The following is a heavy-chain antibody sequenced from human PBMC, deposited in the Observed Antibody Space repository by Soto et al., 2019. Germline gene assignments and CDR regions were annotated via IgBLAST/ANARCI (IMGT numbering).Heavy chain of an antibody. J-gene: IGHJ4*02. CDR1: GFTFSSYA. Sequence: GGSLRLSCAASGFTFSSYAMSWVRQAPGKGLEWVSAISGSGGSTYYADSVKGRFTISRDNSKNTLYLQMNSLRAEDTAVYYCAKDQAGRRILQWENSPSGGYWGQGTLVTVSS. D-gene: IGHD1-26*01. V-gene: IGHV3-23*01. CDR2: ISGSGGST. CDR3: AKDQAGRRILQWENSPSGGY.